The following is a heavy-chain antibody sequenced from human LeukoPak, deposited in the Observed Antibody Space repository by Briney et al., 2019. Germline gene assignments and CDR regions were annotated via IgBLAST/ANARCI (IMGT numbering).Heavy chain of an antibody. CDR3: AKQSWGSTYYFDY. Sequence: GGSLRLSCAASGFTFSNYVMHWVRQAPGKGLEWVAVISYDGSNKYYADSVKGRFTISRDNSKNTLYLQMNSLRAEDTAVYYCAKQSWGSTYYFDYWGQGTLVTVSS. V-gene: IGHV3-30*18. J-gene: IGHJ4*02. D-gene: IGHD7-27*01. CDR2: ISYDGSNK. CDR1: GFTFSNYV.